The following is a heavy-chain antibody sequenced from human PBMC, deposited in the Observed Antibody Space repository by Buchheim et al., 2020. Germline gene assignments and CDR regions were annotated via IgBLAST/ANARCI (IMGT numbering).Heavy chain of an antibody. D-gene: IGHD3-22*01. Sequence: QLQLQESGPGLVKPSETLSLTCTVSGGSISSSSYYWGWIRQPPGKGLEWIGRIYYSGSTYYNPSLKSRVTISVDTSKNHFSLKLSSVTAADTAVYYCTRRPGGYYDSSGYYTFDYWGQGTL. CDR2: IYYSGST. CDR3: TRRPGGYYDSSGYYTFDY. J-gene: IGHJ4*02. V-gene: IGHV4-39*02. CDR1: GGSISSSSYY.